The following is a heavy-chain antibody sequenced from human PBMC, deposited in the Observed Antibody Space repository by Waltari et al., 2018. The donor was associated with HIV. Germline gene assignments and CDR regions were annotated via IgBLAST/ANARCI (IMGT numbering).Heavy chain of an antibody. Sequence: VHLQQWGAGLLKPSETLSLTCAVYGGSFSCYYWYWIRQPPGKGLGWISEINHSGRTNYNPTLKSRVTISVDTSKNQFSLKLSSVTAAATAVYCCARGRYYYGSRGYRDYYYGMDVWGQGTTVTVSS. D-gene: IGHD3-10*01. CDR1: GGSFSCYY. CDR2: INHSGRT. CDR3: ARGRYYYGSRGYRDYYYGMDV. V-gene: IGHV4-34*01. J-gene: IGHJ6*02.